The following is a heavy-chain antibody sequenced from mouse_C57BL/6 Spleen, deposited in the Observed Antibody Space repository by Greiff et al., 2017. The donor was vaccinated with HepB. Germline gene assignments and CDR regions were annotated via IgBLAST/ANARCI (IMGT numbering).Heavy chain of an antibody. Sequence: VQLQQSGPELVKPGASVKISCKASGYAFSSSWMNWVKQRPGKGLEWIGRIYPGDGDTNYNGKFKGKATLTADKSSSTAYMQLSSLTSEDSAVYFCANADYYGSSYWFAYWGQGTLVTVSA. V-gene: IGHV1-82*01. CDR2: IYPGDGDT. CDR3: ANADYYGSSYWFAY. CDR1: GYAFSSSW. D-gene: IGHD1-1*01. J-gene: IGHJ3*01.